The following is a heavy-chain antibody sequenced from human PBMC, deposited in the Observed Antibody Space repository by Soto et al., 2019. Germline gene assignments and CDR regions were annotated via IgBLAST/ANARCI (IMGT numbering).Heavy chain of an antibody. Sequence: HPGGSLRLSCAASGFTFSSYGMHWVRQAPGKGLEWVAVISYDGSNKYYADSVKGRFTISRDNSKNTLYLQMNSLRAEDTAVYYCAKEYFDFGYYYYGMDVWGQGTTLTVSS. CDR3: AKEYFDFGYYYYGMDV. V-gene: IGHV3-30*18. J-gene: IGHJ6*02. CDR2: ISYDGSNK. D-gene: IGHD3-9*01. CDR1: GFTFSSYG.